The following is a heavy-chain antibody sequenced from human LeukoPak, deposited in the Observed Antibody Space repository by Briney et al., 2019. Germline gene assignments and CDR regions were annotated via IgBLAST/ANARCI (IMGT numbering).Heavy chain of an antibody. CDR2: IKQDGSEK. CDR1: GFTFGSYW. Sequence: GGSLRLSCAASGFTFGSYWMSWVRQAPGKGLEWVANIKQDGSEKYYVDSVKGRFTISRDNAKNSLYLQMNSLRAEDTAVYYCARSGSKNSSSWYDAFDIWGQGTMVTVSS. CDR3: ARSGSKNSSSWYDAFDI. V-gene: IGHV3-7*01. D-gene: IGHD6-13*01. J-gene: IGHJ3*02.